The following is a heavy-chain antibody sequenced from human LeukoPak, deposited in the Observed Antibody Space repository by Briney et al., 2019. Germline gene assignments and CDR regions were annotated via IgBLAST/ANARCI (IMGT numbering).Heavy chain of an antibody. Sequence: PGGSLRLSCASSGFTFDDYAMHWVRQAPGKGLEWVSLISWDGGSTDYADSVKGRFTISRDNSKNSLYLQMNSLRAEDTALHYCAKPTPLGYYDSSGYNGALGYWGQGTLVTVSS. CDR1: GFTFDDYA. D-gene: IGHD3-22*01. CDR2: ISWDGGST. CDR3: AKPTPLGYYDSSGYNGALGY. V-gene: IGHV3-43D*03. J-gene: IGHJ4*02.